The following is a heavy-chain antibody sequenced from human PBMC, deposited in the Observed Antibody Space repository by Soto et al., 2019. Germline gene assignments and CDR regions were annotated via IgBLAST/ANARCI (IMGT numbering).Heavy chain of an antibody. V-gene: IGHV3-30*18. CDR3: AKDQASGQGSFDS. Sequence: VKLVESGGGVFNLGGPLDLSWQPPDSPSIFYAFTWVRQAQTKGLEWVALISYDGSNQYYADSVKGRFTISRDNSKNTLFLQMNSLRADDTAVYYCAKDQASGQGSFDSWGQGTLVTVSS. CDR2: ISYDGSNQ. CDR1: DSPSIFYA. J-gene: IGHJ4*02.